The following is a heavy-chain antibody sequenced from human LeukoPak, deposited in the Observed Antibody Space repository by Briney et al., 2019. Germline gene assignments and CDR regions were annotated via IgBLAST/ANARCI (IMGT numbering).Heavy chain of an antibody. V-gene: IGHV1-2*02. CDR3: ARGENVLRFLDSNSWFDP. Sequence: GASVKVSCKASGYTFTGYYMHWVRQAPGQGLEWMGWINPNSGGTNYAQKFQGRVTMARDTSISTAYMELSRLRSDDTAVYYCARGENVLRFLDSNSWFDPWGQGTLVTVSS. D-gene: IGHD3-3*01. CDR1: GYTFTGYY. CDR2: INPNSGGT. J-gene: IGHJ5*02.